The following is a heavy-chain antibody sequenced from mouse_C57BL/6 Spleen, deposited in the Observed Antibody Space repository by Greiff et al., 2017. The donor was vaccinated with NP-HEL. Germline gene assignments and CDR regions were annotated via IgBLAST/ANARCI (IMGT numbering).Heavy chain of an antibody. CDR3: AGGDGY. J-gene: IGHJ2*01. Sequence: QVQLKESGPELVKPGASVKISCKASGYAFSSSWMNWVKQRPGKGLEWIGRIYPGDGDTNYNGKFKGKATLTADKSSSTAYMQLSSLTPEDSAVYFCAGGDGYWGQGTTLTVSS. V-gene: IGHV1-82*01. CDR2: IYPGDGDT. CDR1: GYAFSSSW. D-gene: IGHD2-3*01.